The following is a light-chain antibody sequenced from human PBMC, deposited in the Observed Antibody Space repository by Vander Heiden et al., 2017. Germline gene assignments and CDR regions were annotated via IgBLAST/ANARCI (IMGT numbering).Light chain of an antibody. Sequence: QSALTQPASVSGSPGQSITISCTGTSSDVGSYNYGSWYQQHPGKAPKLMIYDVSNRPSGVSNRFSGSKSGNTASLTISGLQAEDEADYYCSSYTSSSPHVVFGGGTKLTVL. CDR1: SSDVGSYNY. J-gene: IGLJ2*01. CDR2: DVS. V-gene: IGLV2-14*03. CDR3: SSYTSSSPHVV.